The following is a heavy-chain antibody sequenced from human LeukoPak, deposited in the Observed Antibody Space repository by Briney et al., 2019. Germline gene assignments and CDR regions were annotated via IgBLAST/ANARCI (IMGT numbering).Heavy chain of an antibody. CDR2: ISSSSYI. Sequence: GGSLRLSCAASGFTFSSYSMNWVRQAPGKGLERVSSISSSSYIYYADSVKGRFTISRDNAKNSLYLQMNSLRAEDTAVYYCARGEIVVAATHWFDPWGQGTLVTVSS. CDR1: GFTFSSYS. CDR3: ARGEIVVAATHWFDP. J-gene: IGHJ5*02. V-gene: IGHV3-21*01. D-gene: IGHD2-15*01.